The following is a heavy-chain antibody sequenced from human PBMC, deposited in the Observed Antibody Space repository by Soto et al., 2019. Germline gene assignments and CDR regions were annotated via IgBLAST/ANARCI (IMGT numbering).Heavy chain of an antibody. CDR1: GGSISSGGYS. D-gene: IGHD6-13*01. CDR3: ASSHAGAHITAAVH. CDR2: IYHSGST. J-gene: IGHJ4*02. V-gene: IGHV4-30-2*01. Sequence: QLQLQESGSGLVKPSQTLSLTCAVSGGSISSGGYSWSWIRQPPGKGLEWIGYIYHSGSTYYNPSLKRRVTITVHRSXNHFSLKLSSVTAADTAVYYCASSHAGAHITAAVHWGQGTLVTVSS.